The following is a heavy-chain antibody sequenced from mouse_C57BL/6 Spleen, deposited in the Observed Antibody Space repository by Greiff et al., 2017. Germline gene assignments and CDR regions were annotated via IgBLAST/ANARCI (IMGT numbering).Heavy chain of an antibody. Sequence: EVKLQESGGGLVQPGGSLKLSCAASGFTFSDYGMAWVRQAPRKGPEWVAFISNLAYSIYYADTVTGRFTIARENAKNTLYLEMSSLRSEDTAMYYCARRELGRGYFDYWGQGTTLTVSS. D-gene: IGHD4-1*01. CDR2: ISNLAYSI. CDR1: GFTFSDYG. CDR3: ARRELGRGYFDY. V-gene: IGHV5-15*01. J-gene: IGHJ2*01.